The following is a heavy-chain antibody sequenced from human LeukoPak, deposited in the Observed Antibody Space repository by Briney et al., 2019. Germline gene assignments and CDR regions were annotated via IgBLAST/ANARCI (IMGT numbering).Heavy chain of an antibody. Sequence: GGSLRLSCAASGFTFSNYAMHWVRQAPGKGLEWVALISYDGSSKYYADSVKGRFTISRDNSKNTLYLQMNSLGPDDTAVYYCASLPPDVVVVVAAPPYDYWGQGTLVTVSS. CDR3: ASLPPDVVVVVAAPPYDY. CDR2: ISYDGSSK. V-gene: IGHV3-30-3*01. D-gene: IGHD2-15*01. CDR1: GFTFSNYA. J-gene: IGHJ4*02.